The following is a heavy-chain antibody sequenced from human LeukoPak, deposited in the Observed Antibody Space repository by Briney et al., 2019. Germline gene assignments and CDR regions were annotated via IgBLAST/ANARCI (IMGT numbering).Heavy chain of an antibody. CDR3: ARDENRMIPTY. CDR1: GYAFTRHY. Sequence: ASVKVSCKASGYAFTRHYMHWVRQAPGQGLEWMGLINPSGSSTIYAQKFQGRVTMTRDMSTSTVYMELSSLRSEDTAVYYCARDENRMIPTYWGQGTLVTVSS. V-gene: IGHV1-46*01. D-gene: IGHD3-22*01. CDR2: INPSGSST. J-gene: IGHJ4*02.